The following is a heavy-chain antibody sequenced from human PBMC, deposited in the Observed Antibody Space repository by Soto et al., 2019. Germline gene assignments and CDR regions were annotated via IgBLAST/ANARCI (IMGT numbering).Heavy chain of an antibody. J-gene: IGHJ4*02. CDR3: ARGRGCSTGCHNFDY. CDR2: IKQDGSEK. CDR1: GFTFSSSW. D-gene: IGHD2-2*01. V-gene: IGHV3-7*01. Sequence: EVQLVESGGGLVQPGGSLRLSCAASGFTFSSSWMSWVRQAPGKGLEWVANIKQDGSEKYYVDSVKGRFTISRDNAKNSLYLQMNILRAEDTAVYYCARGRGCSTGCHNFDYWGQGTLVTVSS.